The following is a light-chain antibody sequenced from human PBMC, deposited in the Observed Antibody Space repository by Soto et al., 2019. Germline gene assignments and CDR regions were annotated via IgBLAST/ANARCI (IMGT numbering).Light chain of an antibody. CDR1: QSVSSSY. CDR2: GAS. Sequence: EIVLTQSPGTLSLSPGERATLSCRASQSVSSSYLAWYQQKPGQAPRLLIYGASSRATGIPDRFSGSGSGTDFTLTIIRLEPEDFAVYYCQQYGRSSGTFGQGTKVEIK. CDR3: QQYGRSSGT. V-gene: IGKV3-20*01. J-gene: IGKJ1*01.